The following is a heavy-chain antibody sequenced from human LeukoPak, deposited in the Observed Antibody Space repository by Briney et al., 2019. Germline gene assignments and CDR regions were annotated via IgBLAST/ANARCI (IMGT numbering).Heavy chain of an antibody. D-gene: IGHD6-19*01. Sequence: PSETLSLTCTVSGGSISSGDYYWSWIRQPPGKGLEWIGYIYYSGSTKYNPSLKSRVTLLADTSKNQLFLKLSSVTAADTAVYYCARAKSGVAGFFDYWGQGALVTVSS. CDR3: ARAKSGVAGFFDY. V-gene: IGHV4-61*08. CDR1: GGSISSGDYY. J-gene: IGHJ4*02. CDR2: IYYSGST.